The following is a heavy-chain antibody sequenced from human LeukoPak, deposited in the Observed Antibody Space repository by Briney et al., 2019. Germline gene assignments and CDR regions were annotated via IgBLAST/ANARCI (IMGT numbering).Heavy chain of an antibody. CDR1: GGSISSYY. V-gene: IGHV4-59*01. Sequence: SETLSLTCTVSGGSISSYYWSWIRQPPGKGLEWIGYIYYSGSTNYNPSLKSRVTISVDTSKNQFSLKLSSVTAADTAVYYCARGDTGTFPQWLVLGKETSYYYYGMDVWGQGTTVTVSS. CDR2: IYYSGST. CDR3: ARGDTGTFPQWLVLGKETSYYYYGMDV. D-gene: IGHD6-19*01. J-gene: IGHJ6*02.